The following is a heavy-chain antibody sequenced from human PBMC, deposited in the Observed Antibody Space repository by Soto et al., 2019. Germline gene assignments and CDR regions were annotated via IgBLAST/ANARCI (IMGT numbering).Heavy chain of an antibody. CDR2: IWYDGSNK. CDR3: ARDKAGGYCSSTSCSLYYYYYYGMDV. V-gene: IGHV3-33*01. D-gene: IGHD2-2*03. CDR1: GFTFSSYG. Sequence: GGSLRLSCAASGFTFSSYGMHWVRQAPGKGLEWVAVIWYDGSNKYYADSVKGRFTISRDNSKNTLYLQMNSLRAEDTAVYYCARDKAGGYCSSTSCSLYYYYYYGMDVWGQGTTVTVSS. J-gene: IGHJ6*02.